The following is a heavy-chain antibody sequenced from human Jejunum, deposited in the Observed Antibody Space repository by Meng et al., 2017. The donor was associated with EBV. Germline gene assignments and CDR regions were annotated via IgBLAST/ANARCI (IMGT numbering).Heavy chain of an antibody. CDR2: ISGNGGST. CDR3: AKLTDS. Sequence: VQWVESGGGVVQPGRSLRLSCAASGFTFSSSTMSWVRQAPGKGLEWVSAISGNGGSTYYADSVKGRFTISRDNSKNTLCLQMNSLRADDTAVYYCAKLTDSWGQGTLVTVSS. J-gene: IGHJ4*02. D-gene: IGHD3-16*01. CDR1: GFTFSSST. V-gene: IGHV3-23*04.